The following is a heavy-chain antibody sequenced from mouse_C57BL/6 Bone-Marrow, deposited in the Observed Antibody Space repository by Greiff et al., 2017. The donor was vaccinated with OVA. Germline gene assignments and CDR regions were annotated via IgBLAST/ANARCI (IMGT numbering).Heavy chain of an antibody. V-gene: IGHV10-3*01. J-gene: IGHJ1*03. Sequence: DVMLVESGGGLVQPKGSLKLSCAASGFTFNTYAMHWVRQAPGKGLEWVARIRSKSSNYATYYADSVKDRFTISRDDSQSMLYLQMNNLKTEDTAMYYCVREVITTVVEDLYFDVWGTGTTVTVSS. CDR2: IRSKSSNYAT. D-gene: IGHD1-1*01. CDR3: VREVITTVVEDLYFDV. CDR1: GFTFNTYA.